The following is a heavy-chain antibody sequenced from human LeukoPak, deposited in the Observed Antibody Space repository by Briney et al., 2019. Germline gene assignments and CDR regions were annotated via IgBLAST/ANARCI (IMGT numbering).Heavy chain of an antibody. Sequence: KSSETLSLTCTVPGGSISSYYWSWIRQPPGKGLEWIGYIYYSGSTNYNPSLKSRVTISVDTSKNQFSLKLSSVTAADTAVYYCYSAFDWFNFDYWGQGTLVTVSS. CDR3: YSAFDWFNFDY. V-gene: IGHV4-59*08. CDR1: GGSISSYY. J-gene: IGHJ4*02. CDR2: IYYSGST. D-gene: IGHD3-9*01.